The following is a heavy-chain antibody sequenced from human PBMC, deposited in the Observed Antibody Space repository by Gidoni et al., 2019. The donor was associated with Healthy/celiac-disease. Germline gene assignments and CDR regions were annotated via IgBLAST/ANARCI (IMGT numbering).Heavy chain of an antibody. J-gene: IGHJ6*02. Sequence: QVQLVQSGAEVKKPGASVKVSCKVSGYTLTELSMHWVRQAPGKGLEWMGGFDPEDGETSYAKKFQGRVTMTEDTSTDTAYMELSSLRSEDTTVYYCATDPRGYSYGYYDYGMDVWGQGTTVTVSS. D-gene: IGHD5-18*01. V-gene: IGHV1-24*01. CDR2: FDPEDGET. CDR3: ATDPRGYSYGYYDYGMDV. CDR1: GYTLTELS.